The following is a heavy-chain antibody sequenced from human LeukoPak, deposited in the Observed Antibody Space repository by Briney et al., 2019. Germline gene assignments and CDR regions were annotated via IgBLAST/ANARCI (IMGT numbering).Heavy chain of an antibody. Sequence: GGSLRLSCAASGFTFSTHSMNWVRQAPGKGLEWVSSISSGSSYIYYADSVKGRFTISRDNAKNSLYLQMNSLRAEDTAVYYCAREGEAIAAAANFDYWGQGTLVTVSS. CDR2: ISSGSSYI. CDR3: AREGEAIAAAANFDY. CDR1: GFTFSTHS. J-gene: IGHJ4*02. V-gene: IGHV3-21*04. D-gene: IGHD6-13*01.